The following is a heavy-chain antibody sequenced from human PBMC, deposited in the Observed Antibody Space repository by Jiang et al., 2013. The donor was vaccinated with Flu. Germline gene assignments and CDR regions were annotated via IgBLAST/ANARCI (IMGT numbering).Heavy chain of an antibody. V-gene: IGHV4-39*01. CDR2: IYYNGIT. CDR3: ARYPATLTKKIADYFDY. J-gene: IGHJ4*02. D-gene: IGHD6-25*01. CDR1: GVSISSNNYY. Sequence: GPGLVKPSETLSLTCSVSGVSISSNNYYWGWIRQPPGKGLEWIGIIYYNGITYYNPSLKSRVTISADTSKNQFSLKLTSVTAADTAVYFCARYPATLTKKIADYFDYWGQGTLVTVSS.